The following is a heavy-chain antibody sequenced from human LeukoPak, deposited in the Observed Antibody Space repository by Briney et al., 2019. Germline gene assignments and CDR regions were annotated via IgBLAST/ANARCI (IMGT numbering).Heavy chain of an antibody. V-gene: IGHV1-2*02. CDR2: INPNTGGT. CDR1: GGTFSSYA. J-gene: IGHJ4*02. CDR3: ARGRVGYYFDY. Sequence: ASVKVSCKASGGTFSSYAISWLRQAPGQGLEWMGWINPNTGGTNYAQNFQGRVTMTRDTSITTAYMDLSRLRSDDTAVYYCARGRVGYYFDYWGQGTLVTVSS. D-gene: IGHD6-25*01.